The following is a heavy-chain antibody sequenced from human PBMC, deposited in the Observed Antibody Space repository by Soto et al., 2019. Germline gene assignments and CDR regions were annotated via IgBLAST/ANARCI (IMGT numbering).Heavy chain of an antibody. Sequence: ASVKVSCKASGYTFTSYDINWVRQATGQGLEWMGWVNPNSGNTGYAQKFQGRVTMTRNTSISTAYMELSSLRSEDTAVYYCARGPNYYDFWSGYYSGGAYYYYYGMDVSSQCTTVPTS. CDR1: GYTFTSYD. V-gene: IGHV1-8*01. CDR3: ARGPNYYDFWSGYYSGGAYYYYYGMDV. D-gene: IGHD3-3*01. CDR2: VNPNSGNT. J-gene: IGHJ6*02.